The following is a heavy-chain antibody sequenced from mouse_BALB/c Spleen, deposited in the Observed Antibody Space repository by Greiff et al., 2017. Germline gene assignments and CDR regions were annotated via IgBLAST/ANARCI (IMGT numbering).Heavy chain of an antibody. CDR3: ARGLDGSSYVTWFAY. CDR2: ISTYYGDA. D-gene: IGHD1-1*01. V-gene: IGHV1S137*01. J-gene: IGHJ3*01. CDR1: GYTFTDYA. Sequence: QVQLKQSGAELVRPGVSVKISCKGSGYTFTDYAMHWVKQSHAKSLEWIGVISTYYGDASYNQKFKGKATMTVDKSSSTAYMELARLTSEDSAIYYCARGLDGSSYVTWFAYWGQGTLVTVSA.